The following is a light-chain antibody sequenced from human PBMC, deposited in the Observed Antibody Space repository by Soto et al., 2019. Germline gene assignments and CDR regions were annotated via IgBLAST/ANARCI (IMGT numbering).Light chain of an antibody. CDR1: SSDVGSYNL. V-gene: IGLV2-23*02. Sequence: QSALTQPASVSGSPGQSITISYTGTSSDVGSYNLVSWYQQHPDKAPKLMIYEVSKRPSGVSNRFSGSKSGNTASLTISGLQTEDEADYYCCSYAGSSTWVFGGGTKLTVL. CDR3: CSYAGSSTWV. CDR2: EVS. J-gene: IGLJ3*02.